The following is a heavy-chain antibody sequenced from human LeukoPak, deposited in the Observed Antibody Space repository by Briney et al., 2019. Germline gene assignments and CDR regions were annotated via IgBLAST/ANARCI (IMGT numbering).Heavy chain of an antibody. CDR3: GKGSLAVAATPLDF. D-gene: IGHD6-19*01. Sequence: PGGSLRLSCTASGFDFVNSFMSWVRQAPGKGLEWISYISSRSTTIYYADSVKGRFTISVDNGKNTVYLQMNNLRVDDTAVFYCGKGSLAVAATPLDFWGQGILVTVSS. CDR2: ISSRSTTI. CDR1: GFDFVNSF. J-gene: IGHJ4*02. V-gene: IGHV3-11*01.